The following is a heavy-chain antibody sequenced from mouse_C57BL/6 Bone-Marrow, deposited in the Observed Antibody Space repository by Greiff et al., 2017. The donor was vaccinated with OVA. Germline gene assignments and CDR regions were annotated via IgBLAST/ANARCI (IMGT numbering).Heavy chain of an antibody. CDR2: IDPETGGT. CDR3: TRKAYGSSLYAMDY. J-gene: IGHJ4*01. CDR1: GYTFTDYE. V-gene: IGHV1-15*01. Sequence: QVQLQQSGAELVRPGASVTLSCKASGYTFTDYEMHWVKQTPVHGLEWIGAIDPETGGTAYNQKFKGKAILTADKSSSTAYMELRSLTSEDSAVYYCTRKAYGSSLYAMDYWGQGTSVTFSS. D-gene: IGHD1-1*01.